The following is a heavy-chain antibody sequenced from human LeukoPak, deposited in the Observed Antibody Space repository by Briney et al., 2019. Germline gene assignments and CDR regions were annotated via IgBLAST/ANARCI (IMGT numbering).Heavy chain of an antibody. CDR3: ARVGYYDSSGFHY. D-gene: IGHD3-22*01. J-gene: IGHJ4*02. Sequence: GGSLRLSCAASGFILSSFAMTWVRQAPGKGLEWVSSISGSGGSTYHADSVKGRFTISRDNSKNTLYLQMNSLRAGDTAVYYCARVGYYDSSGFHYWGQGTLVTVSS. CDR1: GFILSSFA. V-gene: IGHV3-23*01. CDR2: ISGSGGST.